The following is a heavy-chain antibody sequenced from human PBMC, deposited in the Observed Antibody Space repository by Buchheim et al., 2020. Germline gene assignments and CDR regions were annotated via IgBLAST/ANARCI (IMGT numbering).Heavy chain of an antibody. D-gene: IGHD3-10*01. V-gene: IGHV3-23*01. CDR2: ISGSGGSI. J-gene: IGHJ5*02. CDR3: AKDVFPLWFGETKTST. CDR1: GFTFSSYA. Sequence: EVQLLESGGGLVQPGGSLRLSCAASGFTFSSYAMSWVRQAPGKGLEWVSAISGSGGSIYYADSVKGRFTISRDNSKNTLYLQMNSLRAEVTAVYYCAKDVFPLWFGETKTSTWGQGTL.